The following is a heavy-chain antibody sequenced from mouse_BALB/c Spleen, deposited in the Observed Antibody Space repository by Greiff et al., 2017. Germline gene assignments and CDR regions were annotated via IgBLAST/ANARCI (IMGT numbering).Heavy chain of an antibody. J-gene: IGHJ2*01. V-gene: IGHV3-6*02. D-gene: IGHD1-2*01. CDR3: AREGYGYGGD. CDR2: ISYDGSN. CDR1: GYSITSGYY. Sequence: DVKLQESGPGLVKPSQSLSLTCSVTGYSITSGYYWNWIRQFPGNKLEWMGYISYDGSNNYNPSLKNRISITRDTSKNQFFLKLNSVTTEDTATYYCAREGYGYGGDWGQGTTLTVSS.